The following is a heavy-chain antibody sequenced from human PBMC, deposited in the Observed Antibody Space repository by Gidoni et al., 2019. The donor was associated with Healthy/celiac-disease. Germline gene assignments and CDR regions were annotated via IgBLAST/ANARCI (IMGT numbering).Heavy chain of an antibody. V-gene: IGHV3-48*03. CDR1: GFTFSSYE. D-gene: IGHD6-19*01. J-gene: IGHJ4*02. CDR3: ARDWESSGWSRGGFDY. CDR2: ISSSGSTI. Sequence: EVQLVESGGGLVQPGGSLRLSCAASGFTFSSYEMNWVRQAPGKGLEWVSYISSSGSTIYYADSVKGRFTISRDNAKNSLYLQMNSLRAEDTAVYYCARDWESSGWSRGGFDYWGQGTLVTVSS.